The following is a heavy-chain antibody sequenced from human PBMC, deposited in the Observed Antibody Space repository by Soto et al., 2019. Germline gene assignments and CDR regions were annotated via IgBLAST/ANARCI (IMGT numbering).Heavy chain of an antibody. J-gene: IGHJ4*02. D-gene: IGHD2-21*01. CDR1: GFTFSTYW. CDR2: INADGRTT. Sequence: PGGSLRLSCGASGFTFSTYWMHWVRQAPGQGLVWLSRINADGRTTNYADSVRGRFTISRDNAKNTLFLQVNSLRAEDTAVYYCATAGQFRFDNWGQGALVTVSS. CDR3: ATAGQFRFDN. V-gene: IGHV3-74*01.